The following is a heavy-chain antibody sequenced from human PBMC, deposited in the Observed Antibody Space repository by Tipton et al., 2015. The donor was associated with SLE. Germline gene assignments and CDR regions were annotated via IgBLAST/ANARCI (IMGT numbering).Heavy chain of an antibody. CDR2: TLPMFGTA. J-gene: IGHJ4*01. CDR1: GDTLSSFA. D-gene: IGHD2-2*01. V-gene: IGHV1-69*05. Sequence: QSGAEVKRPGSSVKVSCKASGDTLSSFAIGWVRQAPGQGLEWMGGTLPMFGTADYAQRFQGRVTITTDESTSTAYMELSSLRSEDTAMYYCARGYCTTTSCRFDHWCHVTPVTVSS. CDR3: ARGYCTTTSCRFDH.